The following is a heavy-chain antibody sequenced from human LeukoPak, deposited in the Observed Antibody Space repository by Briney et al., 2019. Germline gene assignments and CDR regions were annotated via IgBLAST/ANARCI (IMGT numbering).Heavy chain of an antibody. Sequence: SETLSLTCAVYGGSFSGYYWSWIRQPPGKGLEWIGEINHSGSTNYNPSLKSRVTISVDTSKNQFSLRLSSVTAADTAVYYCANQGLHYYDSSGYSHPGDWFDPWGQGTLVTVSS. V-gene: IGHV4-34*01. CDR3: ANQGLHYYDSSGYSHPGDWFDP. J-gene: IGHJ5*02. CDR2: INHSGST. D-gene: IGHD3-22*01. CDR1: GGSFSGYY.